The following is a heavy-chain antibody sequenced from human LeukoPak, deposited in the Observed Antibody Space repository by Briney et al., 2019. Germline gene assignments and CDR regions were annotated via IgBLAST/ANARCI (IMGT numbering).Heavy chain of an antibody. CDR3: ARGGGTFYVQYAFDV. CDR2: TRYDGNNK. J-gene: IGHJ3*01. Sequence: PGGSLRLSCAASGFSFSTYAMHWVRQAPGKGLEWVASTRYDGNNKYYADSVKGRFTISRDNAKNSLFLQMNSLRAEDTAVYYCARGGGTFYVQYAFDVWGPGTMVTVSS. CDR1: GFSFSTYA. V-gene: IGHV3-30*02. D-gene: IGHD1-26*01.